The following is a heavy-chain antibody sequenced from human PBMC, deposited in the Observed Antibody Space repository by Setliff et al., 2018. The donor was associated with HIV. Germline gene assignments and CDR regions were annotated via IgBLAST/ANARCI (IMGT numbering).Heavy chain of an antibody. J-gene: IGHJ3*02. V-gene: IGHV3-20*04. CDR3: ARGRNYDSSGRGALDI. CDR1: GFTFDDYG. CDR2: TNWNGGST. D-gene: IGHD3-22*01. Sequence: GGSLRLSCAASGFTFDDYGMSWVRQAPGKGLEWVSGTNWNGGSTGYADSVKGRFTISRDNAKNSLYLQMNSLRAEDTALYYCARGRNYDSSGRGALDIWGQGTMVTVSS.